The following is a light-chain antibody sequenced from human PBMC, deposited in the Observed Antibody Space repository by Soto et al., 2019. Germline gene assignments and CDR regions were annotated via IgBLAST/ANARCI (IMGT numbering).Light chain of an antibody. CDR1: HSISSW. CDR2: DAS. V-gene: IGKV1-5*01. J-gene: IGKJ1*01. CDR3: QQYNSYST. Sequence: EIQVTQSPSSLSASVGDRVTITCRASHSISSWLALYQQKPGKAPKLLIYDASSLESGVPSRFSGSGSRTEFTLTISSLQPDDFATYYCQQYNSYSTFGQGTKVDI.